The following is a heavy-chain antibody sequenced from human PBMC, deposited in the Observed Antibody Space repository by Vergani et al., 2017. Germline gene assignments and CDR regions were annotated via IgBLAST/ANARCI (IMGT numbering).Heavy chain of an antibody. V-gene: IGHV4-39*07. CDR1: GGSISSSSYY. CDR3: ASQTYYDFWSGYRPTYYYYYYGMDV. D-gene: IGHD3-3*01. Sequence: QLQLQESGPGLVKPSETLSLTCTVSGGSISSSSYYWGWIRQPPGKGLEWIGSIYYSGSTYYNPSLKSRVTISVDTSKNQFSLKLSSVTAADTAVYYCASQTYYDFWSGYRPTYYYYYYGMDVWGQGTTVTVSS. CDR2: IYYSGST. J-gene: IGHJ6*02.